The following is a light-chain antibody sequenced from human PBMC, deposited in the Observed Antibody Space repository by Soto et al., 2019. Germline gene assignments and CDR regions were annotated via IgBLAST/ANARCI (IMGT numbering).Light chain of an antibody. Sequence: DIVMTQSPASLAVSLGERATINCKSSQSVLNRSNNKNYVAWFQQKPGQTPKLLIYWASTRESGVPDRFSGSGSGTDFTLTISGLQAEDVAVYYCQHYFGSIALSLGGGTKVDIK. CDR2: WAS. CDR3: QHYFGSIALS. CDR1: QSVLNRSNNKNY. V-gene: IGKV4-1*01. J-gene: IGKJ4*01.